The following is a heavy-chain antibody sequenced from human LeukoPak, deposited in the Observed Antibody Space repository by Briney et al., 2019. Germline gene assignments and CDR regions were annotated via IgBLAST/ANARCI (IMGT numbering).Heavy chain of an antibody. CDR3: AREASSSGGSIDWFDP. V-gene: IGHV4-59*01. CDR1: GGSISSYY. CDR2: IYYSGST. J-gene: IGHJ5*02. Sequence: SETLSLTCTVSGGSISSYYWSWIRQPPGKGLEWIGYIYYSGSTNYNPSLKSRVTISVDTSKNQFSLKLSSVTAADTAVYYCAREASSSGGSIDWFDPWGQGTLVTVSS. D-gene: IGHD2-15*01.